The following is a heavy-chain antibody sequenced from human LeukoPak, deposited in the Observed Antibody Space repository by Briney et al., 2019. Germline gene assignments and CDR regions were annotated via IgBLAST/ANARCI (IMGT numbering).Heavy chain of an antibody. D-gene: IGHD3-3*01. Sequence: GGSLRLSCAASGFSFSPYSMNWLRQAPGKGLEWISYLDSSSGTTYYADSVKGRFTISRDNAKNSLYLQMNSLRAGDTAVYYCVRGSLASGVVVYYYYYLDVWGKGTTVTVSS. CDR2: LDSSSGTT. V-gene: IGHV3-48*01. CDR1: GFSFSPYS. J-gene: IGHJ6*03. CDR3: VRGSLASGVVVYYYYYLDV.